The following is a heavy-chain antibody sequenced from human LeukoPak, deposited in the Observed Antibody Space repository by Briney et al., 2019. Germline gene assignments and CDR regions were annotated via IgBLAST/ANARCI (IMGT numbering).Heavy chain of an antibody. CDR3: ARHGSSWGYFDD. V-gene: IGHV3-53*01. J-gene: IGHJ4*02. D-gene: IGHD6-13*01. Sequence: GGSLRLSCVVSGFTVSDNFMSWVRQTPGEGLEWVSIIYSDNRTYYSDYVRGRFTISRDNSKNTLFLHMNSLTAGDTAVYYCARHGSSWGYFDDWGQGTLVTVSS. CDR2: IYSDNRT. CDR1: GFTVSDNF.